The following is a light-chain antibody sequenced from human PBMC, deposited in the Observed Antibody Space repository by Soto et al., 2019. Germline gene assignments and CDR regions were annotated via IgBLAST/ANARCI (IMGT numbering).Light chain of an antibody. V-gene: IGKV3-11*01. CDR1: QSVSSY. CDR2: DAS. J-gene: IGKJ3*01. Sequence: EIVLTQSPSTLSLSPGERATLSCRASQSVSSYLAWYQQKPGQAPWLLIYDASNRATGTLARFSGSWSGTDFTLPLRSLEPEDFAVHYCGQGSNLPGAFGPGTKVHIE. CDR3: GQGSNLPGA.